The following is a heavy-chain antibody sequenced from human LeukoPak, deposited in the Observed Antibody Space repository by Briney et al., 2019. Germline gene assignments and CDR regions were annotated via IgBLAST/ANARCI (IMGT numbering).Heavy chain of an antibody. CDR3: ARDIVPAAISTGFDP. CDR1: GASISSYY. V-gene: IGHV4-4*07. CDR2: IYSSEST. D-gene: IGHD2-2*01. J-gene: IGHJ5*02. Sequence: SETLSLTCTVSGASISSYYWSWLRQPAGKGLEWLGRIYSSESTNYNPSLKSRVTMSVDTSKNQFSLKLSSVTAADTAVYYCARDIVPAAISTGFDPWGQGTLVTVSS.